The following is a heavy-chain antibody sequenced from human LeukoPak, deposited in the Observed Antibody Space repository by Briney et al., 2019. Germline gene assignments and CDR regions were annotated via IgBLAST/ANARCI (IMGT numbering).Heavy chain of an antibody. D-gene: IGHD1-26*01. V-gene: IGHV3-23*01. Sequence: GGSLRLSCAASGFTFSSYWMHWVRQAPGKGLVWVSAISGSGGSTYYADSVKGRFTISRDNSKNTLYLQMNSLRAEDTAVYYCAKELQGATIFDSWGQGTLVTVSS. CDR1: GFTFSSYW. CDR2: ISGSGGST. CDR3: AKELQGATIFDS. J-gene: IGHJ4*02.